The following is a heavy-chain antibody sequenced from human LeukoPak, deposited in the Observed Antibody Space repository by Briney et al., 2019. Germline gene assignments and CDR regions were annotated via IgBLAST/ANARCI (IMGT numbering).Heavy chain of an antibody. D-gene: IGHD1-26*01. J-gene: IGHJ4*02. Sequence: PSETLSLTCTVSGGSISSGSYYWSWIRQPAGKGLEWIGRIYTSGSTNYNPSLKSRVTISVDTSKNQFSLKLSSVTAADTAVYYCATSYSGSYHYWGQGTLVTVSS. CDR3: ATSYSGSYHY. CDR2: IYTSGST. V-gene: IGHV4-61*02. CDR1: GGSISSGSYY.